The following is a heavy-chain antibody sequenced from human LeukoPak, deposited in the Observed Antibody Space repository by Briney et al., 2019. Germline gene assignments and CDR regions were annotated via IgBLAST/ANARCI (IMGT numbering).Heavy chain of an antibody. J-gene: IGHJ3*01. D-gene: IGHD3-10*01. CDR2: IKKDGSLK. V-gene: IGHV3-7*01. Sequence: GGSLRLSCAASGFAFDIYWMTWVRQAPGKGLEWVAHIKKDGSLKQYVDAVRGRLTVSRENAKNSLYLQMNSLRADAPAGYYFVSLRVSTVRDAFDLWGQGTMVT. CDR1: GFAFDIYW. CDR3: VSLRVSTVRDAFDL.